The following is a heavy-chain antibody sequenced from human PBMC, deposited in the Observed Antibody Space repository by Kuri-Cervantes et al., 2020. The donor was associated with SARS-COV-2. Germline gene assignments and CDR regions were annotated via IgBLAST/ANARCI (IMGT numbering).Heavy chain of an antibody. D-gene: IGHD6-6*01. CDR1: GGSFSGYY. Sequence: GSLRLSCAVYGGSFSGYYWSWIRQPPGKGLEWIGFIYYSGSTNYNPSLKSRVTISVDTYKNQFSLKLSSVTAADTAVYYCASPRRPQFEAFDIWGQGTMVTVSS. CDR3: ASPRRPQFEAFDI. V-gene: IGHV4-34*01. J-gene: IGHJ3*02. CDR2: IYYSGST.